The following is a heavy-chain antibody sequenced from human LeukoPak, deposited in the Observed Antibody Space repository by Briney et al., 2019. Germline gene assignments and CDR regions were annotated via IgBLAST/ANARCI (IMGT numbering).Heavy chain of an antibody. CDR2: ISYDASNK. V-gene: IGHV3-30-3*01. CDR3: ARGGGYNYASYFYGMDV. CDR1: GFIFSSYA. D-gene: IGHD5-24*01. J-gene: IGHJ6*02. Sequence: GGSLRLSCAASGFIFSSYAMHWVRQAPGKGLEWVAVISYDASNKYYADSVKGRFTISRDNSKNTPYLQMNSLRAEDTAVYYCARGGGYNYASYFYGMDVWGQGTTVTVSS.